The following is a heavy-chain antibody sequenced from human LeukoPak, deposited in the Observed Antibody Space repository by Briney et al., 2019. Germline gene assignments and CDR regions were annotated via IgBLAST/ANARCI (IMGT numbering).Heavy chain of an antibody. CDR3: ATGGSGWDLPGY. J-gene: IGHJ4*02. CDR1: GFTFNSYN. V-gene: IGHV3-30*03. CDR2: ISNDGNDK. Sequence: GGSLRLSCAASGFTFNSYNMHWVRQAPGKGLEWVALISNDGNDKYYADSVKGRFTISRDISKSTLYLQMNSLRVEDTAVYYCATGGSGWDLPGYWGQGTLVTVSS. D-gene: IGHD6-19*01.